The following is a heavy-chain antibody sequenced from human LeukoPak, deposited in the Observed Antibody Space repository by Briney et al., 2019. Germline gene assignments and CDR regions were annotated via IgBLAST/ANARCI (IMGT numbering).Heavy chain of an antibody. V-gene: IGHV1-18*01. CDR2: ISAYNGNT. D-gene: IGHD1-26*01. J-gene: IGHJ5*02. Sequence: ASVKVSCKASGYTLTSYGISWVRRAPGQGLEWMGWISAYNGNTNYAQKLQGRVTVTTDTSTSTAYMELRSLRSDDTAVYYCARFQEEWELRGPWGQGTLVTVSS. CDR1: GYTLTSYG. CDR3: ARFQEEWELRGP.